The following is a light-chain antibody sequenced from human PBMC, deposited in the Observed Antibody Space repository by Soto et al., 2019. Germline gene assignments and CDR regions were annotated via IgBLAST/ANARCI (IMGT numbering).Light chain of an antibody. CDR3: QPYNSWGR. V-gene: IGKV1-5*03. Sequence: DIQMTQSPSTLSASVGDRVNITCRASQRISSWLAWYQQKPGKAPKLLIYKAPSLESGDPSRFRGSGSGTEFTLTISSLHPDDFATYYCQPYNSWGRFGQGAKVEIK. J-gene: IGKJ1*01. CDR2: KAP. CDR1: QRISSW.